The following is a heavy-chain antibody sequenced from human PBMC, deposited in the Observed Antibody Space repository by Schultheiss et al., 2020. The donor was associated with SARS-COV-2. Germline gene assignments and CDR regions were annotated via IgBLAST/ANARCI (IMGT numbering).Heavy chain of an antibody. Sequence: LRLSCAASGFTFSSYGMHWVRQAPGKGLEWVAVIWYDGSNKYYADSVKGRFTISRDNSKNTLYLQMNSLRAEDTAVYYCARGTAIVVIPPDAFDIWGQGTMVTVSS. D-gene: IGHD3-22*01. CDR2: IWYDGSNK. J-gene: IGHJ3*02. CDR3: ARGTAIVVIPPDAFDI. CDR1: GFTFSSYG. V-gene: IGHV3-33*08.